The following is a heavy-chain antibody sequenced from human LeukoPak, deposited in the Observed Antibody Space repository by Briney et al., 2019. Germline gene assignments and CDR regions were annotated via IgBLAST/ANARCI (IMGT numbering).Heavy chain of an antibody. CDR1: GGSISSSSYY. V-gene: IGHV4-39*01. D-gene: IGHD6-19*01. CDR2: IYYSGST. J-gene: IGHJ4*02. CDR3: ARLYSGIAVAGFDY. Sequence: SETLSLTCTVSGGSISSSSYYWGWIRQPPGKGLEWIGSIYYSGSTYYNPSLRSRVTISVDTSKNQFSLKLSSVTAADTAVYYCARLYSGIAVAGFDYWGQGTLVTVS.